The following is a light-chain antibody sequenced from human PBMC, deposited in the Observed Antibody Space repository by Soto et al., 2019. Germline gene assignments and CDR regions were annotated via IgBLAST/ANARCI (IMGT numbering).Light chain of an antibody. CDR1: QDISNY. Sequence: DIQMTQSPSSLSASVGDRVTITCQASQDISNYLNAYQQKPGKAPNLLIYAASNLQTGVPSRFSGSGSGADFTFPISSLEPEDIATYYCQQYDNLPITFGQGTRVEIK. J-gene: IGKJ5*01. CDR3: QQYDNLPIT. CDR2: AAS. V-gene: IGKV1-33*01.